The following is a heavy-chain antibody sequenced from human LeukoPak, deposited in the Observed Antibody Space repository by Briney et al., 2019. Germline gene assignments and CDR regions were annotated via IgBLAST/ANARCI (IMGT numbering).Heavy chain of an antibody. D-gene: IGHD1-26*01. CDR1: GGTFSSYA. Sequence: SMKVSCKASGGTFSSYAISWVRQGPGQGLEWMGGIIPIFGTANYAQRFQGRVTITADESTSTAYMELSSLRSEDTAVYYCARGRVGPNAFDIWGQGTMVTVSS. J-gene: IGHJ3*02. CDR2: IIPIFGTA. V-gene: IGHV1-69*13. CDR3: ARGRVGPNAFDI.